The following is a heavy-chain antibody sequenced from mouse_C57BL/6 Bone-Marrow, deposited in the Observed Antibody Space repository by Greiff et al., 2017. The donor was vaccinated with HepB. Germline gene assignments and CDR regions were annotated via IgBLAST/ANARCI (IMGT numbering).Heavy chain of an antibody. CDR3: AKSPFITTVVATRWYFDV. V-gene: IGHV2-4*01. CDR1: GFSLTSYG. J-gene: IGHJ1*03. D-gene: IGHD1-1*01. Sequence: VQLKQSGPGLVQPSQSLSITCTVSGFSLTSYGVHWVRQPPGKGPEWLGVIWSGGSTDYNAAFISRLSISKDNSKSQVFFKMNSLQADDTAIYYCAKSPFITTVVATRWYFDVWGTGTTVTVSS. CDR2: IWSGGST.